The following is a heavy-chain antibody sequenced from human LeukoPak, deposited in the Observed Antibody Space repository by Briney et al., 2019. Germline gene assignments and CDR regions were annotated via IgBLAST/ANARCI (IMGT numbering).Heavy chain of an antibody. V-gene: IGHV3-7*01. Sequence: GGSLRLSCAASGFNFNRDWMIWVRQAPGKGLEWVANIKQDGSLKYYVDSVKGRFTISRDNAKNSLYLQMNSLRAEDTAVYYCTRDESPSDSSGYYDAFDIWGQGTMVTASS. J-gene: IGHJ3*02. CDR2: IKQDGSLK. D-gene: IGHD3-22*01. CDR3: TRDESPSDSSGYYDAFDI. CDR1: GFNFNRDW.